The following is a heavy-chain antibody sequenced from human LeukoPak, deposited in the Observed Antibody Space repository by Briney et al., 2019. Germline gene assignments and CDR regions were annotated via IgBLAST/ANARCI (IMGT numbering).Heavy chain of an antibody. Sequence: GGSLRLSCAASGFTFSSYAMHWVRQAPGKGLEYVSAISSNGGSTYYANSVKGRFTISRDNSKNTLYLQMNNLRAEDTAIYYCAKAANYDILTGYYLDYWGQGTLVTVSS. J-gene: IGHJ4*02. V-gene: IGHV3-64*01. D-gene: IGHD3-9*01. CDR3: AKAANYDILTGYYLDY. CDR1: GFTFSSYA. CDR2: ISSNGGST.